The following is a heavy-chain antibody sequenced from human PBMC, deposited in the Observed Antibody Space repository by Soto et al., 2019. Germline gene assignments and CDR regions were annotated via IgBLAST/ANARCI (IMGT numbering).Heavy chain of an antibody. J-gene: IGHJ4*02. CDR2: IYYSGST. Sequence: SETLSLTCTVSGGSISSYYWSWIRQPPGKGLEWIGYIYYSGSTNYNPSLKSRVTISVDTSKNQFSLKLSSVTAADTAVYYCARLTTVVTPIDYWGQGTLVTLSS. D-gene: IGHD4-17*01. CDR3: ARLTTVVTPIDY. V-gene: IGHV4-59*08. CDR1: GGSISSYY.